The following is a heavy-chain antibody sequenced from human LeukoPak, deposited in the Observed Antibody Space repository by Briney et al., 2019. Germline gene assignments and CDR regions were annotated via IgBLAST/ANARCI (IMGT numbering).Heavy chain of an antibody. CDR1: GGSITRGSYY. J-gene: IGHJ4*01. V-gene: IGHV4-61*09. CDR2: VFTSGNT. D-gene: IGHD3-10*01. Sequence: PSETLSLTCAVSGGSITRGSYYWTWIRQPAGKALEWIGHVFTSGNTNYNPSLKGRVTISIETSKSQFSLNLNSVTAADTAVYYCARGTGSLFYWGHGILVTVSS. CDR3: ARGTGSLFY.